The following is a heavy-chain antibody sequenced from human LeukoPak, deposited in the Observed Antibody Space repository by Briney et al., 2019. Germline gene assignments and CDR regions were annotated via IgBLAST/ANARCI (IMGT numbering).Heavy chain of an antibody. CDR1: GFTLSSYA. V-gene: IGHV3-23*01. CDR2: ISDTGNT. D-gene: IGHD2-15*01. J-gene: IGHJ4*02. CDR3: AKAPVTTCRGAFCYPFDY. Sequence: GGSLKLSCAASGFTLSSYAMSWVRQAPGKGLEWVSAISDTGNTYHADSVKGRFTISRDSSKNTLFLQMNRLRPEDAAVYYCAKAPVTTCRGAFCYPFDYWGLGTLVTVSS.